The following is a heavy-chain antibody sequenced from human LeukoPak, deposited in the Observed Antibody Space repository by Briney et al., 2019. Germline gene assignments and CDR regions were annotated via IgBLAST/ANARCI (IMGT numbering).Heavy chain of an antibody. Sequence: GGSLRLSCAASGFDFSNYYMSWIRLAPGKGLEWISYISSSGSIPHYAESVKGRFTVSRDNAKNSLHLQMDSLRVDDTAIYYCARDWDGYSPFDSWGQGTLVTVSS. J-gene: IGHJ4*02. V-gene: IGHV3-11*01. CDR2: ISSSGSIP. CDR3: ARDWDGYSPFDS. D-gene: IGHD5-24*01. CDR1: GFDFSNYY.